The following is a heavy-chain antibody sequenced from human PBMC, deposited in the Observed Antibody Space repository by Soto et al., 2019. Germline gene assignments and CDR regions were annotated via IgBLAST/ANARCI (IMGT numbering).Heavy chain of an antibody. CDR3: AGYWNYYGMDV. J-gene: IGHJ6*02. D-gene: IGHD1-1*01. Sequence: PSETLSLTCTVSGGSISSGGYYWSGIRQHPGKDLEWNGYIYYSGSTYYTPSLESRVTMSVDTSKNQFSRKLSSVTAADTAVYYCAGYWNYYGMDVWGQGTTVTVSS. CDR1: GGSISSGGYY. CDR2: IYYSGST. V-gene: IGHV4-31*03.